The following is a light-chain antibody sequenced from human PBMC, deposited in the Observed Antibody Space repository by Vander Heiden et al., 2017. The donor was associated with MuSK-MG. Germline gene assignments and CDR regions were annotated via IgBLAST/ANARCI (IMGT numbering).Light chain of an antibody. CDR1: QSVSSNY. J-gene: IGKJ1*01. Sequence: EIVLTQSPATLSLSPGERATLSCRASQSVSSNYLVWYQQKPGQAPRLLMFGASSRATGIPDRFSGSGSGTDFTLTISRLEPEDFAVYYCQQHGSSPATFGQGTKVEIK. CDR2: GAS. CDR3: QQHGSSPAT. V-gene: IGKV3-20*01.